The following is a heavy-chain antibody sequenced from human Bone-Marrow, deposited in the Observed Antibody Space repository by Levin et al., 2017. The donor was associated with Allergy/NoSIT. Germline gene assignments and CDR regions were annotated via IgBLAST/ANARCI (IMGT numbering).Heavy chain of an antibody. V-gene: IGHV3-30*18. CDR2: ISYDGTNR. D-gene: IGHD3-10*01. Sequence: GGSLRLSCEASGFTFDIFGVHWVRQAPGKGLEWVAVISYDGTNRYYAESVKGRFTISRDNSKNTLYLQMNSLRVEDTAVYYCAKVGKGDLRESFEYWGQGTLVTVSS. CDR3: AKVGKGDLRESFEY. CDR1: GFTFDIFG. J-gene: IGHJ4*02.